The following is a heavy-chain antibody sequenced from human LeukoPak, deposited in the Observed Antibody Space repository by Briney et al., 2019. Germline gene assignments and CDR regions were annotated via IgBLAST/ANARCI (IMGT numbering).Heavy chain of an antibody. J-gene: IGHJ4*02. CDR1: GFSFTSYW. Sequence: GGSLRLSCAASGFSFTSYWMSRVRQAPGKGLEWVANIKPDGSEKYFVDSVKGRFTISRDNTKNSLYLLMNSLRVEDTAVYYCARSPDGFDYWGQGTLVTVSS. CDR2: IKPDGSEK. CDR3: ARSPDGFDY. V-gene: IGHV3-7*01.